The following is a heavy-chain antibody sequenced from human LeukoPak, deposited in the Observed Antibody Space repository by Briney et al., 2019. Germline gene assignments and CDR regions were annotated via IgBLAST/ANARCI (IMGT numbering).Heavy chain of an antibody. CDR3: ARGRAGYYYDY. CDR1: GFTFSSYS. J-gene: IGHJ4*02. V-gene: IGHV3-48*02. CDR2: ISSGSSTI. Sequence: GGSLRLSCATSGFTFSSYSLNWVRQAPGKGLEWVSYISSGSSTIYYADSVKGRFTISRDNAKNSLYLQVNSLRDEDTAVYYCARGRAGYYYDYWGQGTLVTVSS. D-gene: IGHD6-13*01.